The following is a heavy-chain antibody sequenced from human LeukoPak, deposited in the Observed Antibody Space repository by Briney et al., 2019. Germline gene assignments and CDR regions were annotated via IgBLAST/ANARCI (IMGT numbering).Heavy chain of an antibody. Sequence: GGSLRLSCAASGFTFSRYWMSWVRQAPGKGLEWVANIKEDGSRNHYVDSVKGRFTISRDNAKNSLYLQMNSLRAEDTALYYCARGTLKAAATDFDYWGQGTLVTVSS. V-gene: IGHV3-7*05. CDR3: ARGTLKAAATDFDY. CDR2: IKEDGSRN. D-gene: IGHD6-13*01. CDR1: GFTFSRYW. J-gene: IGHJ4*02.